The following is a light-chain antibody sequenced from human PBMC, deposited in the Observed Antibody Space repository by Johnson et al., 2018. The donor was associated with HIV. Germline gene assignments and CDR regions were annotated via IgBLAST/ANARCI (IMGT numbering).Light chain of an antibody. V-gene: IGLV1-51*02. CDR3: GTWDSSLSAHV. CDR1: SSNIGSNS. CDR2: ENN. J-gene: IGLJ1*01. Sequence: QSVLTQPPSVSAAPGQKVTISCSGRSSNIGSNSVSWYQQLPGTAPKLLIYENNKRPSGIPDRFSGSKSGTSATLGITGLQTGDEADYYCGTWDSSLSAHVFGTGTKVTVL.